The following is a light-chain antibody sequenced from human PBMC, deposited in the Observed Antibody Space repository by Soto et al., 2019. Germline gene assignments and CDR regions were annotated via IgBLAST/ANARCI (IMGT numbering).Light chain of an antibody. CDR1: QTISNW. J-gene: IGKJ2*01. CDR3: QQHT. CDR2: DAS. Sequence: DIQMTQSPSTLSASVGDRVTITCRASQTISNWLAWYQQKPGKAPRLLIYDASTLESGVPSRFSGSASGTEFTLTISCLQPDDFATYYCQQHTFGQGTKLEIK. V-gene: IGKV1-5*01.